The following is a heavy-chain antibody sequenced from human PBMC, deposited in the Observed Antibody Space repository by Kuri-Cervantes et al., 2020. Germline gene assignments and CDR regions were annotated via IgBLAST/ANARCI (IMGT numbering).Heavy chain of an antibody. V-gene: IGHV4-59*01. Sequence: SETLSLTCSVSGGSISSYYWSWIRQPPGKGLEWIGYIYYSGSINYNPSLKSRVTISVDTSKNQFSLKLSSVTAADTAVYYCARSTRSSGLDNWGQGTLVTVSS. J-gene: IGHJ4*02. CDR3: ARSTRSSGLDN. CDR1: GGSISSYY. CDR2: IYYSGSI. D-gene: IGHD6-19*01.